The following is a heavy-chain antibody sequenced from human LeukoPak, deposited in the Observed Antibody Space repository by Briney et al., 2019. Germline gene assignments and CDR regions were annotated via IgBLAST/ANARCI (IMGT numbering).Heavy chain of an antibody. CDR3: AKLPTEWELRDY. CDR1: GFTFGDYA. CDR2: ISGSGGST. D-gene: IGHD1-26*01. J-gene: IGHJ4*02. Sequence: GGSLRLSCTASGFTFGDYAFNWFRQAPGKGLEWVSAISGSGGSTYYADSVKGRFTISRDNSKNTLYLQMNSLRAEDTAVYYCAKLPTEWELRDYWGQGTLVTVSS. V-gene: IGHV3-23*01.